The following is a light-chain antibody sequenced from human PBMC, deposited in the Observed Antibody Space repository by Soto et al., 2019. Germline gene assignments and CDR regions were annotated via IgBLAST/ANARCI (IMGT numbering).Light chain of an antibody. J-gene: IGLJ2*01. V-gene: IGLV2-8*01. Sequence: QSALTQPPSASGSPGQSVNISCTGTSSDVGGYNYVSWYQQHPGKAPKLMIYEVSKRASGVPDRFSGSKSGNTASLTVSGLQAEDEADYYCSSYAGSNNVVFGGGTKLTVL. CDR3: SSYAGSNNVV. CDR1: SSDVGGYNY. CDR2: EVS.